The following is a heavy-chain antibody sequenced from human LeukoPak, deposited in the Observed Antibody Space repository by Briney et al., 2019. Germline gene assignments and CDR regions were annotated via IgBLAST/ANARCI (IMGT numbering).Heavy chain of an antibody. CDR2: IYDSGTT. V-gene: IGHV4-59*01. CDR3: ARETTLTGYSSGLGFNY. Sequence: PSETLSLTCAVSGGSLSGWYWSWIRQPPGKGLEWIGHIYDSGTTNYNPSLKSRVTMSVDSSKNQFSLKLTSVTAADTAVYYCARETTLTGYSSGLGFNYWGQGTLVTVSS. J-gene: IGHJ4*02. D-gene: IGHD6-19*01. CDR1: GGSLSGWY.